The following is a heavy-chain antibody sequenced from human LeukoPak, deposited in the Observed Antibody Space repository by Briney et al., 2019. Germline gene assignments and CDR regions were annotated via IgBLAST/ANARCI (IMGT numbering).Heavy chain of an antibody. Sequence: SETLSLTCTVSGASMNNSFWSWIRQPAGKGLEWIGRIYSSGRTNYNPSLKSRVTLSIGTSNNQFSLKLTSVTAADTALYYCARAPAVCGGTCSFDYWGQGTLVTVSS. D-gene: IGHD2-15*01. CDR3: ARAPAVCGGTCSFDY. V-gene: IGHV4-4*07. J-gene: IGHJ4*02. CDR1: GASMNNSF. CDR2: IYSSGRT.